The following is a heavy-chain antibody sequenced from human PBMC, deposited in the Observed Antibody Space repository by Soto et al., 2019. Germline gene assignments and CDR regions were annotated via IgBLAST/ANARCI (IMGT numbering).Heavy chain of an antibody. CDR2: INTVNGNP. CDR3: ARGAARRPVTRAFDT. Sequence: QVPLLQSGAEVKIPGASVNLSCKASGYNFTNGALHWLRQAPGQRPERLGWINTVNGNPRYSQKFLDRVTLTRDTSASTGYKELRGLTSKDTATYYCARGAARRPVTRAFDTWGQGTVVTVSS. D-gene: IGHD4-17*01. CDR1: GYNFTNGA. V-gene: IGHV1-3*04. J-gene: IGHJ3*02.